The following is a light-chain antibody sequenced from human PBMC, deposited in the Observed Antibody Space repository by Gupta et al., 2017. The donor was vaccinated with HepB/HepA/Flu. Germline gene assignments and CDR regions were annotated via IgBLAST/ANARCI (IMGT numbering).Light chain of an antibody. CDR3: QQCSQWPPVT. Sequence: EIVMTQSPATLSVSPGERATLSCRASESISNNLAWYQQKPGQAPRLLIYGTSTRATGIPARFSGSGSGTEFTLTISSLQSEDFALYYCQQCSQWPPVTVGGGTKVEIK. CDR2: GTS. J-gene: IGKJ4*02. CDR1: ESISNN. V-gene: IGKV3-15*01.